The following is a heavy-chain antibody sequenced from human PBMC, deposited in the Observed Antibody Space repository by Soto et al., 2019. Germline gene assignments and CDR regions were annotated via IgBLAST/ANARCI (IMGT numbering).Heavy chain of an antibody. D-gene: IGHD3-16*02. Sequence: EVQLVESGGGLVQPGGSLRLSCAASEFTFNNYWMHWVRQVPGKGLEWVSRINTDGSTTNYADSVMGRFTISRDNADNTVDLQINRLRAEEKAVYYCARGIYPEYGLEGLGQGGTVTVSS. CDR2: INTDGSTT. V-gene: IGHV3-74*01. J-gene: IGHJ6*02. CDR3: ARGIYPEYGLEG. CDR1: EFTFNNYW.